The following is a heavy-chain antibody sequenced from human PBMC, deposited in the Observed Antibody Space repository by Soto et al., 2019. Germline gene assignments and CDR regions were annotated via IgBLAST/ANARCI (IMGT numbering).Heavy chain of an antibody. V-gene: IGHV5-51*01. Sequence: GESLKLSCKGSGYRFTSYWIGWVRQMPGKGLEWMGIIYPGDSDTRYSPSFQGQVTISADKSISPAYLQWSSLKASDTAMYYCARLQRYCTNGVCYTLFWFDYWGQGTLVTVSS. CDR3: ARLQRYCTNGVCYTLFWFDY. D-gene: IGHD2-8*01. CDR1: GYRFTSYW. J-gene: IGHJ4*02. CDR2: IYPGDSDT.